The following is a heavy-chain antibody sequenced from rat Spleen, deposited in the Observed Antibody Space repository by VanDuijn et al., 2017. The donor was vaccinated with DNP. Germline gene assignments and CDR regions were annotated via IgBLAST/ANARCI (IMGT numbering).Heavy chain of an antibody. CDR2: ISYDGSRT. J-gene: IGHJ2*01. Sequence: EVQLVESGGGLVQPGRSLKLSCAASGFTFSDYAMAWVRQAPKKGLEWVATISYDGSRTYYRDSVKGRFSISRDNAKSTLYLQMDSLRSEDTATYYCARQGGYYFDYWGQGVIVTVSS. D-gene: IGHD1-4*01. V-gene: IGHV5-17*01. CDR3: ARQGGYYFDY. CDR1: GFTFSDYA.